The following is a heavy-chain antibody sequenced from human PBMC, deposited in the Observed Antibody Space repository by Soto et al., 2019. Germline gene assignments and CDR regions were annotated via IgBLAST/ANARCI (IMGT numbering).Heavy chain of an antibody. CDR1: GGSISNYY. J-gene: IGHJ4*02. CDR3: ARQPTFSSSWYDY. V-gene: IGHV4-4*07. D-gene: IGHD6-13*01. CDR2: IYSSGTT. Sequence: SETLSLTCTVSGGSISNYYWTWIRQPAGKGLEWIGRIYSSGTTNYNSSLKSRLTMSVDTSKNQFSLKMTSVTAADTAVYYCARQPTFSSSWYDYWGQGSLVTVSS.